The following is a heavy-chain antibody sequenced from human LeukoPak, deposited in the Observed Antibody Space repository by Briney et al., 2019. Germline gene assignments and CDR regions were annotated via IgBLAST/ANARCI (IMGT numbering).Heavy chain of an antibody. Sequence: PSETLSLTCAVYGGSFSGYYWSWIRQPPGKGLEWIGEINHSGSTNYNPSLKSRVTISVDTSKNQFSLKLSSVTAADTAVYYCARYYGSGSYHATSFLYWGEGTLVTVSS. CDR3: ARYYGSGSYHATSFLY. V-gene: IGHV4-34*01. CDR2: INHSGST. CDR1: GGSFSGYY. J-gene: IGHJ4*02. D-gene: IGHD3-10*01.